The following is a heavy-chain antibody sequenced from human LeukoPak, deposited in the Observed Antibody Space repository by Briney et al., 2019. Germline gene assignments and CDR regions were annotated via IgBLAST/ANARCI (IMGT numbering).Heavy chain of an antibody. J-gene: IGHJ4*02. V-gene: IGHV4-61*02. D-gene: IGHD2-15*01. Sequence: SETLSLTCTVSGGSVSSGSYYWSWIRQPAGKGLEWIGRIYTSGSTNYNPSLKSRVTMSVDTSKNQFSLKLSSVTAADTAVYYCASSPSTVVDFDYWGQGTLVTVSS. CDR3: ASSPSTVVDFDY. CDR2: IYTSGST. CDR1: GGSVSSGSYY.